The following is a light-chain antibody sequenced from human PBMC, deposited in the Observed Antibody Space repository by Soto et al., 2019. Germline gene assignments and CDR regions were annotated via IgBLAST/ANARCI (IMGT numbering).Light chain of an antibody. CDR2: GAT. V-gene: IGKV3-20*01. Sequence: EIVLTQSPGTLSLSPGERATLSCRASQSVSSSYLAWYQQKPGQAHRLLIYGATSRATGIPDRFSGSGSGTDFTLTISRLEPEDFAVYFCQQYTGPPTTFGQGTRLEIK. CDR3: QQYTGPPTT. J-gene: IGKJ5*01. CDR1: QSVSSSY.